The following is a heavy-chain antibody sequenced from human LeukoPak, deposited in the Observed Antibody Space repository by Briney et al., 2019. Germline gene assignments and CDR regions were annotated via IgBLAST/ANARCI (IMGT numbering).Heavy chain of an antibody. D-gene: IGHD3-16*01. CDR3: ARNGLIGFDY. CDR1: GFTFSKYW. Sequence: GGSLRLSCADSGFTFSKYWMSWVRQAPGKGLEWVARIKEDGSEKYYVDSVKGRFTISRDNTKNPMYLQMNSLRAEDTAVYYCARNGLIGFDYWGQGTLVTVSS. CDR2: IKEDGSEK. V-gene: IGHV3-7*04. J-gene: IGHJ4*02.